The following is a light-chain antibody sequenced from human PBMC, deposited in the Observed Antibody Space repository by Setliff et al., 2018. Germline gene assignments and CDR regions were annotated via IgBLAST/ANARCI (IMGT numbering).Light chain of an antibody. J-gene: IGLJ1*01. CDR2: DVT. CDR3: SSYTSNSTEV. CDR1: GTYNY. V-gene: IGLV2-14*03. Sequence: QSVLAQPASVSGSPGQSITISCTGTGTYNYVSWYQQHPGKAPQLIIYDVTNRPSGVSNRFSASKSGNTASLTISGLQPEDDADYYCSSYTSNSTEVFGTGTKGTVL.